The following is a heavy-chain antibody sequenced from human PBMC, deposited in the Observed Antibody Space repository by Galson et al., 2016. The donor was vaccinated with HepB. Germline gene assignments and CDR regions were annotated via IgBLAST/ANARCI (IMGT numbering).Heavy chain of an antibody. CDR1: VGTFSSYA. Sequence: SVGTFSSYAISWVRQAPGQGLEWMGGIIPIFRTANYAQKFQGRVTVIADESTSTAYMELSGLRSEDTAVYYCATDSGEMATITDGYYGMDVWGQGTTVTVSS. CDR3: ATDSGEMATITDGYYGMDV. J-gene: IGHJ6*02. D-gene: IGHD5-24*01. CDR2: IIPIFRTA. V-gene: IGHV1-69*01.